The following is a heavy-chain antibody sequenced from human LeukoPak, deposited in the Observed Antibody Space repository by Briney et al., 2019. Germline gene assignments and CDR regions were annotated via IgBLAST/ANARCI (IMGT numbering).Heavy chain of an antibody. CDR2: IHYSGST. CDR1: GYSISSGYY. J-gene: IGHJ4*02. V-gene: IGHV4-38-2*02. D-gene: IGHD3-16*01. CDR3: ARGGMITFGNFDY. Sequence: PSETLSLTCTVSGYSISSGYYWGWIRQPPGKGLEWIGSIHYSGSTYYNPSLKSRVTISVDTSKNQFSLKMRSVTAADTAVYYCARGGMITFGNFDYWGQGTLVTVSS.